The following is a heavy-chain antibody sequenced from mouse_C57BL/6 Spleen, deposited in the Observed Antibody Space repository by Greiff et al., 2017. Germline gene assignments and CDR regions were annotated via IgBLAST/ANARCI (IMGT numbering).Heavy chain of an antibody. D-gene: IGHD1-1*01. Sequence: VQLKQSGPELVKPGASVKISCKASGYTFTDYYMNWVKQSHGKSLEWIGDINPNNGGTSYNQKFKGKATLTVDKSSSTAYMELRSLTSEDSAVYYCARPRDYSWFAYWGQGTLVTVSA. J-gene: IGHJ3*01. CDR2: INPNNGGT. V-gene: IGHV1-26*01. CDR3: ARPRDYSWFAY. CDR1: GYTFTDYY.